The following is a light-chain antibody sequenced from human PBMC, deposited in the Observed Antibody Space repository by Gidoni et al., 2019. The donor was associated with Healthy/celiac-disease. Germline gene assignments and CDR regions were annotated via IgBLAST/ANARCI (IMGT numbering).Light chain of an antibody. Sequence: IHMNQSPSTLSASVGDRGTITCRASQSISSWLAWYQQKPGKAPKLLIYDASSLESGVPSRFSGSGSGTEFTLTISSLQPDDFATYYCQQYNSYSPYTFGQGTKLEIK. CDR2: DAS. CDR3: QQYNSYSPYT. V-gene: IGKV1-5*01. J-gene: IGKJ2*01. CDR1: QSISSW.